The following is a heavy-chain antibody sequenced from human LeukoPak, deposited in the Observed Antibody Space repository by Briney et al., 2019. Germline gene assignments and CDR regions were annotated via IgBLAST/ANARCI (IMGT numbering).Heavy chain of an antibody. Sequence: PSETLSLTCTVSGGSISNYYWSWIRQPPGKGLEWIGYIYYSGSTNYNPPLKSRVTISEDTSKNQFSLKLRSVTAADTAVYYCARGPRFGELLWHWFDPWGQGTLVTVSS. CDR2: IYYSGST. V-gene: IGHV4-59*08. J-gene: IGHJ5*02. D-gene: IGHD3-10*01. CDR3: ARGPRFGELLWHWFDP. CDR1: GGSISNYY.